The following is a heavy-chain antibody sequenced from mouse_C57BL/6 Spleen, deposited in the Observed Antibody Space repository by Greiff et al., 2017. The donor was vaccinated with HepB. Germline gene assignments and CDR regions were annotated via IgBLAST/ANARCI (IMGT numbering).Heavy chain of an antibody. CDR2: IDPENGDT. CDR3: TTDYSNYWYFDV. D-gene: IGHD2-5*01. J-gene: IGHJ1*03. V-gene: IGHV14-4*01. Sequence: EVKLMESGAELVRPGASVKLSCTASGFNIKDDYMHWVKQRPEQGLEWIGWIDPENGDTEYASKFQGKATITADTSSNTAYLQLSSLTSEDTAVYYCTTDYSNYWYFDVWGTGTTVTVSS. CDR1: GFNIKDDY.